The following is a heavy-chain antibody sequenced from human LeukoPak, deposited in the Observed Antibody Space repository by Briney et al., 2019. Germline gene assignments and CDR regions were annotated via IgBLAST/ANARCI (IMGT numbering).Heavy chain of an antibody. J-gene: IGHJ5*02. D-gene: IGHD6-13*01. V-gene: IGHV3-21*01. Sequence: GGSLRLSCAASGFTFSSYSMNWVRQAPGKGLECVSSISSSSSYIYYADSVQGRFTISRDNAKNSLYLQMNSLRAEDTAVYYCARDSVAAAGPNWFDPWGQGTRVTVSS. CDR2: ISSSSSYI. CDR1: GFTFSSYS. CDR3: ARDSVAAAGPNWFDP.